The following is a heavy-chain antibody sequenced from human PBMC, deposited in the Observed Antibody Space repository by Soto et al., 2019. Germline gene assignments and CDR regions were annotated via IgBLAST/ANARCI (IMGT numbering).Heavy chain of an antibody. CDR3: ARVSWESRYCSSTSCYLGNWFDP. CDR2: ISAYNGNT. V-gene: IGHV1-18*01. CDR1: GYTFTSYG. J-gene: IGHJ5*02. Sequence: QVQLVQSGAEVKKPGASVQVSCKASGYTFTSYGISWVRQAPGQGLEWMGWISAYNGNTNYAQKLQGRVTMTTDTSTSTAYMELRSLRSDDTAVYYCARVSWESRYCSSTSCYLGNWFDPWGQGTLVTVSS. D-gene: IGHD2-2*01.